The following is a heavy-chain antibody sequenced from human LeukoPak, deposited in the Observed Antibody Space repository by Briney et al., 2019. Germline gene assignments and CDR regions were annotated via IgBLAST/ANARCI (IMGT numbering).Heavy chain of an antibody. Sequence: DPSETLSLTCTVSGGSIRSYYWSWIRQPPGKGLEWIAYIYYSGSTNYNPSLKSRVTISVDTSKNQFSLKLSSVTAADTAVYYCARVSYSNSYDYWYFDLWGRGTLVTVSS. J-gene: IGHJ2*01. CDR2: IYYSGST. D-gene: IGHD6-13*01. CDR3: ARVSYSNSYDYWYFDL. V-gene: IGHV4-59*01. CDR1: GGSIRSYY.